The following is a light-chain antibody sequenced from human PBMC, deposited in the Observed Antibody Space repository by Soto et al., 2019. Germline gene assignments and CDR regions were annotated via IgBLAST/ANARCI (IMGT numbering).Light chain of an antibody. CDR3: ESWDDRLGDVL. V-gene: IGLV1-47*02. CDR1: SSNIGGTNY. Sequence: QSVLTQPPSASGTPGQKVFISCSGSSSNIGGTNYAYWYQQLPGAAPKLLMHSNNLRPSGVPERISGSKFGTAAYLAISGLRSEDEAVYYCESWDDRLGDVLFGGGTKRAVL. CDR2: SNN. J-gene: IGLJ2*01.